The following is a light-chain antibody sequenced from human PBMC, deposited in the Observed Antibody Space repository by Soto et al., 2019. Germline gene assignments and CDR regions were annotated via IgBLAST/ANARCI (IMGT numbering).Light chain of an antibody. CDR1: QSVSSNY. V-gene: IGKV3-20*01. J-gene: IGKJ1*01. Sequence: EIVLTQSPGTLSLSPGERATLSCRSSQSVSSNYLAWYQQKPDQAPRLVIYDVSGRATGIPHTFTGSESGTDFTLTISRLEPDHFAVYYCQQYGSSPTFGQGTKVQIK. CDR2: DVS. CDR3: QQYGSSPT.